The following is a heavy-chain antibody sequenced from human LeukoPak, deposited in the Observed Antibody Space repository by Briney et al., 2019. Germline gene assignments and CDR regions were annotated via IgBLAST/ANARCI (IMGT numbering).Heavy chain of an antibody. CDR3: ARLPRIAVAGLPFDY. CDR2: IYPGDSDT. D-gene: IGHD6-19*01. V-gene: IGHV5-51*01. Sequence: GVSLKISCKGSGYGFTSYWIGWARPVPGNGLGRMWIIYPGDSDTRYSPSFQGQVTISAYQSISTAYLQWSSLKASDTAMYYCARLPRIAVAGLPFDYWGQGTLVTVSS. J-gene: IGHJ4*02. CDR1: GYGFTSYW.